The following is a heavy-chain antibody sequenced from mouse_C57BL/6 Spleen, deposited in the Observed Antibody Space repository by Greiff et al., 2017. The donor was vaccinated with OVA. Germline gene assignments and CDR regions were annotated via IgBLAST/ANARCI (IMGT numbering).Heavy chain of an antibody. D-gene: IGHD1-1*01. CDR2: IYPGSGNT. CDR3: ARGGHITTVVATDFDY. CDR1: GYTFTDYY. J-gene: IGHJ2*01. V-gene: IGHV1-84*01. Sequence: QVQLKESGPELVKPGASVKISCKASGYTFTDYYINWVKQRPGQGLEWIGWIYPGSGNTKYNEKLKGKATLTVATSSRTASMQLSILTSEDSAVYFCARGGHITTVVATDFDYWGQGTTLTVSS.